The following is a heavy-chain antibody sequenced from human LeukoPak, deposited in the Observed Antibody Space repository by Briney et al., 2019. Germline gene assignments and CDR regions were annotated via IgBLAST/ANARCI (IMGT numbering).Heavy chain of an antibody. CDR1: GFTVSSNY. CDR2: IYSGGST. Sequence: GGSLRLSCAASGFTVSSNYMSWVRQAPGKGLEWVSVIYSGGSTYYADSVKGRFTISRDNSKNTLYLQMNSLRAEDTAVYYCASVMSSGYDSPYWGQGTLVTVSS. J-gene: IGHJ4*02. V-gene: IGHV3-66*01. D-gene: IGHD5-12*01. CDR3: ASVMSSGYDSPY.